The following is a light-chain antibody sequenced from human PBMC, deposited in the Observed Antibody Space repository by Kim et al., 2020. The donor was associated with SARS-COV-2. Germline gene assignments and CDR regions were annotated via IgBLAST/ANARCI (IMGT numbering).Light chain of an antibody. CDR3: NSRDSNHNVV. V-gene: IGLV3-19*01. Sequence: VVLGQTVRITCPGDSLRSYYATWYQQKPGPAPILVIYSNNNPPSGLPDRFSGSSSGNTSSLTITGTQAGDEADYYCNSRDSNHNVVFGGGTKLTVL. CDR1: SLRSYY. CDR2: SNN. J-gene: IGLJ2*01.